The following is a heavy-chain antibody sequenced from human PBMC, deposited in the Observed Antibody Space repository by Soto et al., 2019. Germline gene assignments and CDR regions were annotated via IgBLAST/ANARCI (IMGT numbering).Heavy chain of an antibody. D-gene: IGHD3-16*02. CDR1: GFTFSSYA. CDR3: AIDPYIWGSYRYGAY. V-gene: IGHV3-30-3*01. Sequence: QVQLVESGGGVVQPGRSLRLSCAASGFTFSSYAMHWVRQAPGKGLEWVAGISYDGSNKYYADSVKGRFTISRDNSKNTLYLQMNSLRAEDTAVDYCAIDPYIWGSYRYGAYWCQGTLVTVSS. CDR2: ISYDGSNK. J-gene: IGHJ4*02.